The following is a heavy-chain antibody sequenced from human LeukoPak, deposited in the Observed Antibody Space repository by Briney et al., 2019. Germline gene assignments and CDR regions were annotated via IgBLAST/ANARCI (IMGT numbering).Heavy chain of an antibody. J-gene: IGHJ4*02. CDR3: ARLLHRGAVAGKTFDY. D-gene: IGHD6-19*01. CDR2: IYYSGST. V-gene: IGHV4-39*01. Sequence: SETLSLTCTVSGGSINSSYYYWGWIRQPPGKGLEWIGSIYYSGSTCYNPSLKSRVTISVDTSKNQFSLKLSSVTAADTAVYYCARLLHRGAVAGKTFDYWGQGTLVTVSS. CDR1: GGSINSSYYY.